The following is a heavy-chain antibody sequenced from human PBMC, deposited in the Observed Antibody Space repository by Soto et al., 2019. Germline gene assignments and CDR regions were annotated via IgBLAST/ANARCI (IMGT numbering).Heavy chain of an antibody. D-gene: IGHD6-6*01. CDR1: GFTFSNAW. J-gene: IGHJ4*02. V-gene: IGHV3-15*01. CDR2: IKSKTDGGTT. CDR3: TTEGRIAARLFDY. Sequence: EVQLVESGGGLVKPGGSLRLSCAASGFTFSNAWMSWVRQAPGKGLEWVGRIKSKTDGGTTDYAAPVKGRFTISRDDSKNTLYLQMNSLKTEDTAVYYCTTEGRIAARLFDYWGQGTLVTVSS.